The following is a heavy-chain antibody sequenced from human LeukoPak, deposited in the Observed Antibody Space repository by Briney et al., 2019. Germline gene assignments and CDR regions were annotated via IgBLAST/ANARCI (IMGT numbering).Heavy chain of an antibody. CDR1: GFTVSSNY. V-gene: IGHV3-53*01. D-gene: IGHD3-10*01. CDR2: IYSGGST. CDR3: ARVRDTYYYGSGSYSD. Sequence: GGSLRLSCAASGFTVSSNYMSWFRQAPGKGLDWVSVIYSGGSTYYADSVKGRFTISRDNSKNTLYLQMNSLRAEDTAVYYCARVRDTYYYGSGSYSDWGQGTLVTVSS. J-gene: IGHJ4*02.